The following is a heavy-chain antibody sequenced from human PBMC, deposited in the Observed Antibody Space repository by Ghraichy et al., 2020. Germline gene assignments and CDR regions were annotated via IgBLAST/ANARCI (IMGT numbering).Heavy chain of an antibody. Sequence: GGSLRLSCAASGFTFDDYAMHWVRQAPGKGLEWVSGISWNSGSIGYADSVKGRFTISRDNAKNSLYLQMNSLRAEDTALYYCAKDSHYGSGSYYTFRPYYFDYWGQGTLVTVSS. V-gene: IGHV3-9*01. CDR2: ISWNSGSI. CDR1: GFTFDDYA. J-gene: IGHJ4*02. D-gene: IGHD3-10*01. CDR3: AKDSHYGSGSYYTFRPYYFDY.